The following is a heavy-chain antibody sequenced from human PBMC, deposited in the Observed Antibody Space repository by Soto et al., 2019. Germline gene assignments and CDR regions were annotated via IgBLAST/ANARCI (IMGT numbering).Heavy chain of an antibody. J-gene: IGHJ5*02. CDR3: ARGYCSSTSCYFGGPLTRWFDP. CDR2: ISAYNGNT. V-gene: IGHV1-18*01. D-gene: IGHD2-2*01. CDR1: GYTFTSYG. Sequence: ASVKVSCKASGYTFTSYGISWVRQAPGQGLEWMGWISAYNGNTNYAQKLQGRVTMTTDTSTSTAYMELRSLRSDDTAVYYCARGYCSSTSCYFGGPLTRWFDPWGQGTLVTVSS.